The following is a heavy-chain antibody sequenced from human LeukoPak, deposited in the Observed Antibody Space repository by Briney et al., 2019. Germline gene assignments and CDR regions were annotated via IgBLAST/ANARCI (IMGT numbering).Heavy chain of an antibody. J-gene: IGHJ1*01. V-gene: IGHV3-23*01. CDR3: AKDLPMTTVTWKKYFQH. D-gene: IGHD4-11*01. CDR1: GFTFSSPA. CDR2: ITPSGDGT. Sequence: PGGSLRLSCAASGFTFSSPAMSWVRQAPGKGLEWVSSITPSGDGTYYADSVKGRFTISRDNSKNTLYLQMNSLRAEDTAVYYCAKDLPMTTVTWKKYFQHWGQGTLVTVSS.